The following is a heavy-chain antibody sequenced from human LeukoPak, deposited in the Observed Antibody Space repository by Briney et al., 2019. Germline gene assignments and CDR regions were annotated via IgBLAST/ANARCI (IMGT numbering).Heavy chain of an antibody. J-gene: IGHJ6*02. Sequence: SETLSLTCTVSGGSISSYYWSWIRQPPGKGLEWIGYIYYSGSTNYNPSLKSRVTISVGTSKNQFSLKLSSVTAADTAVYYCARALFGMDVWGQGTTVTVSS. CDR3: ARALFGMDV. V-gene: IGHV4-59*12. CDR2: IYYSGST. CDR1: GGSISSYY. D-gene: IGHD2-21*01.